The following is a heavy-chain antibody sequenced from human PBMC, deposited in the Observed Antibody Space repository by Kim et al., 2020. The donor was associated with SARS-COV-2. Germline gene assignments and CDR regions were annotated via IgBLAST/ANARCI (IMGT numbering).Heavy chain of an antibody. CDR3: ARGWGAARPEYFDY. CDR2: IWYDGSNK. J-gene: IGHJ4*02. Sequence: GGSLRLSCAASGFTFSSYGMHWVRQAPGKGLEWVAVIWYDGSNKYYADSVKGRFTISRDNSKNTLYLQMNSLRAEDTAVYYCARGWGAARPEYFDYWGQGTLVTVSS. D-gene: IGHD6-6*01. V-gene: IGHV3-33*01. CDR1: GFTFSSYG.